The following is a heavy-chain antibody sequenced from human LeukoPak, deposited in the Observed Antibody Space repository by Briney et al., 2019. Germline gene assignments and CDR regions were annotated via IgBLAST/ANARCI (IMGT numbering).Heavy chain of an antibody. CDR2: INIDGSST. CDR3: AKARGVLRYFDWLVDY. CDR1: GFTFSSYW. D-gene: IGHD3-9*01. Sequence: GGSLRLSCAASGFTFSSYWMHWVRQAPGKGLVWVSRINIDGSSTNYADSVKGRFTISRDNAKNTLYLQMNSLRAEDTAVYYCAKARGVLRYFDWLVDYWGQGTLVTVSS. V-gene: IGHV3-74*01. J-gene: IGHJ4*02.